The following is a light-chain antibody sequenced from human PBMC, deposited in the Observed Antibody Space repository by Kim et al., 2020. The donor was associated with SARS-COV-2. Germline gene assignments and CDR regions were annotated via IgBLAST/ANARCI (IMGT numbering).Light chain of an antibody. J-gene: IGKJ1*01. Sequence: STLSASVGDRVTITCRASQSISSWLAWYQQKQGKAPKLLIYKASSLESGVPSRFSGSGSGTEFTLTISSLQPDDFATYYCQQYRTFGQGTKVEIK. V-gene: IGKV1-5*03. CDR1: QSISSW. CDR2: KAS. CDR3: QQYRT.